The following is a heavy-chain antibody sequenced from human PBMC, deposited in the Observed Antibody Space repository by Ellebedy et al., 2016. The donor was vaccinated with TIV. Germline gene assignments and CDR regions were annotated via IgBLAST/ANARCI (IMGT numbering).Heavy chain of an antibody. CDR3: ARGGLGELSEFRNFDY. V-gene: IGHV1-2*02. Sequence: AASVKVSCKASGYTFTGYYMHWVRQAPGQGLEWMGWINPNSGGTNYAQKFQGRVTMTRDPSISPAYMGLSRLRSDDTAVYSCARGGLGELSEFRNFDYWGQGTLVTVSS. D-gene: IGHD3-16*02. CDR1: GYTFTGYY. J-gene: IGHJ4*02. CDR2: INPNSGGT.